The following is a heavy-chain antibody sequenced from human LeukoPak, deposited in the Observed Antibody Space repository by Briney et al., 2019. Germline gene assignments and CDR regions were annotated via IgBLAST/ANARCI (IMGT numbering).Heavy chain of an antibody. CDR1: GFDFGTYA. V-gene: IGHV3-23*01. CDR3: ALKGGHYYHFDA. D-gene: IGHD3-22*01. J-gene: IGHJ4*02. CDR2: VSNGGSST. Sequence: PGGSLRLSCVASGFDFGTYAMSWVGRAPGKGPEWVSTVSNGGSSTYYADSVRGRFTVSRDNSKNTLYLQMNSPRAEDTATNYCALKGGHYYHFDAWGQGTLVTVSS.